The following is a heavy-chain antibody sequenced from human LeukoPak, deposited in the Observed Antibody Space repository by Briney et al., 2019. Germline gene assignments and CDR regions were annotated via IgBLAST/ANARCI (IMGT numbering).Heavy chain of an antibody. CDR1: GFTFTGYA. CDR3: ARRAGDYSHPYDY. V-gene: IGHV3-23*01. D-gene: IGHD3-22*01. CDR2: ISGSGHST. J-gene: IGHJ4*02. Sequence: GGSLRLSCAASGFTFTGYAMSWVRQAPGKGLEWVSAISGSGHSTDYADSVKGRFTISRDNSKNTFHLQMNSLRAEDTAVYYCARRAGDYSHPYDYWGQGTLVTVSS.